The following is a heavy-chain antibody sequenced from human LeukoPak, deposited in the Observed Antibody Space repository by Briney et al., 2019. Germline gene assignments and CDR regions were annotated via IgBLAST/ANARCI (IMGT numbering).Heavy chain of an antibody. J-gene: IGHJ4*02. CDR3: ARSGSRYCSSTSCYLDY. Sequence: ASVKVSCKASGYTFTSYGISWVRQAPGQGLEWMGWISAYNGNTNYAQKLQGRVTMTTDTSTSTAYMELRSLRSDDTAVYYCARSGSRYCSSTSCYLDYWGQGTLVTVSS. CDR2: ISAYNGNT. V-gene: IGHV1-18*01. CDR1: GYTFTSYG. D-gene: IGHD2-2*01.